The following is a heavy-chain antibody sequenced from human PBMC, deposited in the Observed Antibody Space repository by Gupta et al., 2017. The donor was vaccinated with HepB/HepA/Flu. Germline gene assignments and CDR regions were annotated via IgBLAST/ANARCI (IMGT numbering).Heavy chain of an antibody. CDR3: ARRYDILTPGAFDI. CDR1: GGSISRSSSY. D-gene: IGHD3-9*01. Sequence: QLQLQESGPGLVKPPETLSPNCPVSGGSISRSSSYWGWFRQPPGKGLEWIGSIYYSGSTYYNPSLKSRVTISVDTSKNQFSLKLSSVTAADTAVYYCARRYDILTPGAFDIWGQGTMVTVAS. J-gene: IGHJ3*02. V-gene: IGHV4-39*01. CDR2: IYYSGST.